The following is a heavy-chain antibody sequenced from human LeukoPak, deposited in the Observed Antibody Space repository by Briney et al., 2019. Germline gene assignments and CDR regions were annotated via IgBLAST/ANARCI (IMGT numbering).Heavy chain of an antibody. Sequence: ASVKVSCRTSGYIFSNYDINWVRQAAGQGLEWMGWMHPRAETASFPQRFHGRLTLTTNTSIGTAHMELHGLRSDDTALFFCARGSFRSGHYHMDYWGQGTLVTVSS. CDR1: GYIFSNYD. J-gene: IGHJ4*02. V-gene: IGHV1-8*01. D-gene: IGHD3-10*01. CDR2: MHPRAETA. CDR3: ARGSFRSGHYHMDY.